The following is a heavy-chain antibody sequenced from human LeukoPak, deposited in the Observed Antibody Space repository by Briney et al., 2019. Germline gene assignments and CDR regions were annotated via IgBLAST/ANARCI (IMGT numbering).Heavy chain of an antibody. CDR2: INHSGST. V-gene: IGHV4-34*01. Sequence: SETLSLTCAVYGGSFSGHYWSWIRQPPGKGLEWIGEINHSGSTNYNPSLKSRVTISVDTSKNQFSLKLSSVTAADTAVYYCARFLHSYGFDYWGQGTLVTVSS. J-gene: IGHJ4*02. D-gene: IGHD5-18*01. CDR3: ARFLHSYGFDY. CDR1: GGSFSGHY.